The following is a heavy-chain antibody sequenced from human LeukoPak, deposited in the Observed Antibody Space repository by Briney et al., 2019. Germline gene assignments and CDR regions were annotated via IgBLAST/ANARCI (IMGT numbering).Heavy chain of an antibody. CDR3: AKVDGITIFEVFDY. CDR2: ISGSGSST. D-gene: IGHD3-3*01. CDR1: GFTFSSYA. Sequence: GGSLRLSCAASGFTFSSYAMSWVRRAPGEGLEWLSSISGSGSSTYYADSVKGRFTISRDNSKNMLYLQMISLRADDTAVYFCAKVDGITIFEVFDYWGQGALVTVSS. V-gene: IGHV3-23*01. J-gene: IGHJ4*02.